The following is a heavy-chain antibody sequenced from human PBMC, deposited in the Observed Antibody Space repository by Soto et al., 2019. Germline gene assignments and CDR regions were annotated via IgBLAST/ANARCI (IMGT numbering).Heavy chain of an antibody. CDR1: GGSISSSYW. V-gene: IGHV4-4*02. CDR2: ISHSGST. J-gene: IGHJ3*02. CDR3: ASVGSGWYYHDI. Sequence: TLSLTCAVSGGSISSSYWWGWVRQPPGKGLEWTGEISHSGSTNYNPSLKSRASISVDKSKSHFSLSLSSVTAADTAAYYCASVGSGWYYHDIWGQGTVVTVSS. D-gene: IGHD6-19*01.